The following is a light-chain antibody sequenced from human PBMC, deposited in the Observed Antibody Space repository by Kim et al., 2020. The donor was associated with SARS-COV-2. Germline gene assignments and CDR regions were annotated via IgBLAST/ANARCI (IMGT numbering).Light chain of an antibody. CDR2: AAC. CDR3: QQYSSYST. Sequence: SSSVGDTGTITCRASQSSSSRLGWYQQTPGKAPELLSYAACTLERGVPSRISGTGSGKEFTLTINSLQSDDLATYYCQQYSSYSTFGQGTKVEIK. J-gene: IGKJ1*01. CDR1: QSSSSR. V-gene: IGKV1-5*01.